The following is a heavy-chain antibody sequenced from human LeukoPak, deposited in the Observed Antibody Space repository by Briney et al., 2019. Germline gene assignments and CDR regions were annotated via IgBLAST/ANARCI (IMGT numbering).Heavy chain of an antibody. Sequence: GGSLRLSCAASGFTVSSNYMSWVRQAPGKGLEWVSVIYSGGSTYYAGSVKGRFTISRDNSKNTLYLQMNSLRAEDTAVYYCATIEESFYAFDIWGQGTMVTVSS. J-gene: IGHJ3*02. D-gene: IGHD3-10*01. CDR3: ATIEESFYAFDI. V-gene: IGHV3-66*02. CDR2: IYSGGST. CDR1: GFTVSSNY.